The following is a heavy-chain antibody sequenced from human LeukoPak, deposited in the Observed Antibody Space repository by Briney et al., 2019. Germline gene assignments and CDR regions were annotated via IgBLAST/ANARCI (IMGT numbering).Heavy chain of an antibody. D-gene: IGHD6-13*01. CDR2: IKQDGSEK. CDR3: ARYSSSWYVDY. V-gene: IGHV3-7*01. Sequence: GESLRLSCAASGFTFSSYWMSWVRQAPGKGLEWVANIKQDGSEKYYVDSVKGRFTISRDNAKNSLYLQMNSLRAEDTAVYYCARYSSSWYVDYWGQGTLVTVSS. CDR1: GFTFSSYW. J-gene: IGHJ4*02.